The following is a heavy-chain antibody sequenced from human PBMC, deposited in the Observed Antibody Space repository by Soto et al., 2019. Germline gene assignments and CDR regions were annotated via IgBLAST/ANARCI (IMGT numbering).Heavy chain of an antibody. CDR1: GFTFSDHY. CDR2: TRNKANSYTT. D-gene: IGHD6-19*01. V-gene: IGHV3-72*01. CDR3: ARVGSSGWHDY. J-gene: IGHJ4*02. Sequence: QAGGSLRLSCAASGFTFSDHYLDRVRQAPGKGLQWVGRTRNKANSYTTEYAASVKGRFTISRDDSKNSLYLQMNTLKTEDTAVYYCARVGSSGWHDYWGQGTLVTVSS.